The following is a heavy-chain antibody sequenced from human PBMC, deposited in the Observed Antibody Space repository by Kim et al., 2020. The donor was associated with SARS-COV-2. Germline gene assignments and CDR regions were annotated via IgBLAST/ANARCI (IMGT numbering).Heavy chain of an antibody. D-gene: IGHD3-16*02. CDR1: GGSISGYY. J-gene: IGHJ4*02. Sequence: SETLSLTCTVSGGSISGYYWSWIRQPPGKGLEWIGYIHYSGSTNYNASLKSRVTTSVDTSKNQFSLKLSSMTAADTAVYYCARGVGGSYRYSFGYWGQGTLVTVSP. CDR2: IHYSGST. CDR3: ARGVGGSYRYSFGY. V-gene: IGHV4-59*01.